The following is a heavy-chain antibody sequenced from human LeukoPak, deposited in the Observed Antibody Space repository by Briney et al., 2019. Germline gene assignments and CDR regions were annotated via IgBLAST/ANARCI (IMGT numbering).Heavy chain of an antibody. V-gene: IGHV5-51*01. CDR2: IYPADSDI. D-gene: IGHD6-13*01. Sequence: GESLKISCKGPGYNFPSYWIGWVRQMPGKGLGWMGIIYPADSDIRYSPSFQGQVTISADKSINTAYLQWSSLKASDTAIYYCTRRSAVQQPPDYWGQGILVTVSS. CDR1: GYNFPSYW. CDR3: TRRSAVQQPPDY. J-gene: IGHJ4*02.